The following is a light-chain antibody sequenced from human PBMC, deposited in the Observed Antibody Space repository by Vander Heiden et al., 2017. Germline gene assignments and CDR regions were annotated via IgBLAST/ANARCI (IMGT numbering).Light chain of an antibody. CDR3: QSYDSSLNAYV. CDR1: SSNIGAPYD. J-gene: IGLJ3*02. V-gene: IGLV1-40*02. Sequence: QSGMPQLPPLFGPPGHRFTISCTGSSSNIGAPYDVHWNQQLPGTAPKVRIYGSNNGPSGVPDRFSGSKSGTSASLAITGLQAEDEADYYGQSYDSSLNAYVFGGGTKLTVL. CDR2: GSN.